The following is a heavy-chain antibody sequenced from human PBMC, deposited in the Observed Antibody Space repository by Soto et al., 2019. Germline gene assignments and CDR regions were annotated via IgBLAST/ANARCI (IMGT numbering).Heavy chain of an antibody. Sequence: PGPSWAASGFPFSKAWLYWVLQDPGKRLEGVGRIKSKTDGGPTDYAAPVKGRFTISRDDSKNTLYLQMNSLKTEDTAVYYCTTDNYYDSSGYYRYDYWAQGTLVTVSS. D-gene: IGHD3-22*01. CDR3: TTDNYYDSSGYYRYDY. CDR2: IKSKTDGGPT. J-gene: IGHJ4*02. V-gene: IGHV3-15*07. CDR1: GFPFSKAW.